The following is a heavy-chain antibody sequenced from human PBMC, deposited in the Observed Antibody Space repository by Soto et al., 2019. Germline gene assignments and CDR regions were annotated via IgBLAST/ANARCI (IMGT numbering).Heavy chain of an antibody. Sequence: ASVKVSCKASGYTFTGYAMHWVRQAPGQRLEWMGWINAGNGNTKYSQKFQGRVTITRDTSASTAYMELSSLRSEDTAVYYCARDFFFGGGSNQTDYYCGRDGGGKGPRATFPS. V-gene: IGHV1-3*01. CDR2: INAGNGNT. D-gene: IGHD3-16*01. CDR3: ARDFFFGGGSNQTDYYCGRDG. J-gene: IGHJ6*04. CDR1: GYTFTGYA.